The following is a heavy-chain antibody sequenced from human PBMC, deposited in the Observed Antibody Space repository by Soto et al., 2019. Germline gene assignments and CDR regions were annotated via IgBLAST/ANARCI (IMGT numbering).Heavy chain of an antibody. V-gene: IGHV3-23*01. J-gene: IGHJ4*02. CDR3: AKDLRPLRYCSGGSCYLPDY. CDR2: ISGSGGST. CDR1: GFTFSSYA. D-gene: IGHD2-15*01. Sequence: GGSLRLSCAASGFTFSSYAMSWVRQAPGKGLEWVSAISGSGGSTYYADSVKGRFTISRDNSKNTLYLQMNSLRAEDTAVYYCAKDLRPLRYCSGGSCYLPDYWGQGTLVTVSS.